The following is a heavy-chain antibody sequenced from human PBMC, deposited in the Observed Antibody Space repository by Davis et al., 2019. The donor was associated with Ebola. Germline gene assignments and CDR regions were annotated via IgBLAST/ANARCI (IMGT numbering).Heavy chain of an antibody. V-gene: IGHV3-21*04. CDR2: ISSSGSTI. J-gene: IGHJ6*02. Sequence: GESLKISCAASGFTFSSYAMSWVRQAPGKGLEWVSAISSSGSTIYYADSVKGRFTISRDNAKNSLYLQMNSLRAEDTAVYYCARSLTALVGAARRYYYYGMDVWGQGTTVTVSS. D-gene: IGHD1-26*01. CDR1: GFTFSSYA. CDR3: ARSLTALVGAARRYYYYGMDV.